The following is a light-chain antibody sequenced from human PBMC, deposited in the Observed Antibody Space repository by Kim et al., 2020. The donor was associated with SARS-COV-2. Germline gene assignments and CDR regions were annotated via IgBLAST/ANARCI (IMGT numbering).Light chain of an antibody. CDR1: SNNVGNQG. CDR2: RNN. V-gene: IGLV10-54*04. Sequence: QTATLTCTGNSNNVGNQGAAWLQQHQGHPPKLLSYRNNNRPSGISERFSTSRSGNTASLTITGLQPEDEADYYCSTWDSSLSAWVFGGGTQLTVL. J-gene: IGLJ3*02. CDR3: STWDSSLSAWV.